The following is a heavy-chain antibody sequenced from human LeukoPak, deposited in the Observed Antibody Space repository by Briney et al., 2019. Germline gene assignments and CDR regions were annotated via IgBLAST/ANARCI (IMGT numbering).Heavy chain of an antibody. V-gene: IGHV3-23*01. J-gene: IGHJ4*02. CDR3: AMRSTVLNPLDY. CDR1: GFTFSSYA. Sequence: PGGSLRLSCAASGFTFSSYAMSWVRQAPGKGLEWVSAISGSGGSTYYADSVKGRFTISRDNSKSTLYLQMNSLRAEDTAVYYCAMRSTVLNPLDYWGQGTLVTVSS. D-gene: IGHD4-17*01. CDR2: ISGSGGST.